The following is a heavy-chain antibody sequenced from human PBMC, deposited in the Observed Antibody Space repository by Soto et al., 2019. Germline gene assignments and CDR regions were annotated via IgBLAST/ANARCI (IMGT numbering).Heavy chain of an antibody. Sequence: GGSLRLSCAASGFTFSSYSMNWVRQAPGKGLEWVSSISSSSSYIYYADSGKGRFTISRDNAKNSLYLQMNSLRAEDTAVYYCARVISGYDYYMDVWGKGTTVTVSS. V-gene: IGHV3-21*01. D-gene: IGHD3-22*01. CDR3: ARVISGYDYYMDV. J-gene: IGHJ6*03. CDR1: GFTFSSYS. CDR2: ISSSSSYI.